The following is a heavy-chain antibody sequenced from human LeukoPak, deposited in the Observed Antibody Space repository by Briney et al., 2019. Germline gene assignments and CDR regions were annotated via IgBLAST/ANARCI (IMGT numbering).Heavy chain of an antibody. Sequence: PGGSLRLSCEASGVSFSSHAMHWVRQAPGKGLEWGSSITSTRSDIYYADSVKGRFNISRDNATTSLFLQMNSLRAEDTAVYYCARVLVATTLASENWLDPWGQGTLVTVSS. CDR3: ARVLVATTLASENWLDP. V-gene: IGHV3-21*01. CDR1: GVSFSSHA. D-gene: IGHD5-12*01. J-gene: IGHJ5*02. CDR2: ITSTRSDI.